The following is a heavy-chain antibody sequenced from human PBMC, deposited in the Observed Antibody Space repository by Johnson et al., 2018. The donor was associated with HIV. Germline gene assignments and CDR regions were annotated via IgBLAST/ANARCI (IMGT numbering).Heavy chain of an antibody. V-gene: IGHV3-30*19. CDR1: GFTFSGYG. J-gene: IGHJ3*02. CDR2: ISYDGSNK. D-gene: IGHD6-19*01. CDR3: AREGGAVASRGFDI. Sequence: VQLVESGGGVVQPGGSLRLSCTTSGFTFSGYGMHWVRQSPGRGLEWVAFISYDGSNKYYADSVKGRFTISRDNSKNTLYLQMNSLRAEDTAVYYCAREGGAVASRGFDIWGQGTMVTVSS.